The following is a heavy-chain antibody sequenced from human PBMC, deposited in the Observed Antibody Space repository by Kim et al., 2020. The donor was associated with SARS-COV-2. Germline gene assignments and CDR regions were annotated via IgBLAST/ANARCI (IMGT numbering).Heavy chain of an antibody. J-gene: IGHJ6*02. D-gene: IGHD3-10*02. V-gene: IGHV4-39*01. Sequence: LESRTTISVDTSKNQFSLKLRSVTASDTAVYYCARQWYGRAYYSYYGLDVWGQGTSVTVSS. CDR3: ARQWYGRAYYSYYGLDV.